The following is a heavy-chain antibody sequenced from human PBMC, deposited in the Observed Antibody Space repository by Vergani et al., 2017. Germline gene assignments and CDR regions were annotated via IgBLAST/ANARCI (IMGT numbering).Heavy chain of an antibody. CDR1: GGSISSYY. V-gene: IGHV4-59*01. D-gene: IGHD3-22*01. CDR3: ARFAVIVANACDI. Sequence: QVQLQESGPGLVKPSETLSLTCTVSGGSISSYYWSWIRQPPGKGLEWIGYIYYSGSTNYNPSLKSRVTISVDTSKNQFSLKLSSVTAADTAVYYCARFAVIVANACDIWGQGTMVTVSS. J-gene: IGHJ3*02. CDR2: IYYSGST.